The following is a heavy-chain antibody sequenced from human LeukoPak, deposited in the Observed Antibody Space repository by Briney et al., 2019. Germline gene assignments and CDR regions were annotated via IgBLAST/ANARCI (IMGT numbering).Heavy chain of an antibody. CDR2: ISYIGST. CDR3: ARDLVTVTKGFDI. D-gene: IGHD4-17*01. CDR1: DDSFSSHY. V-gene: IGHV4-59*11. J-gene: IGHJ3*02. Sequence: SETLSLTCAISDDSFSSHYWTWIRQPPGKGLEWIGYISYIGSTNYNPSLKSRVTISIDTSRNQFSLRLSSVTAADTAVYYCARDLVTVTKGFDIWGQGTMVSVSS.